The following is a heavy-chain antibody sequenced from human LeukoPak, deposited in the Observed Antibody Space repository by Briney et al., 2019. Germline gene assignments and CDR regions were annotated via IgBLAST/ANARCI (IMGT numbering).Heavy chain of an antibody. J-gene: IGHJ4*02. V-gene: IGHV3-74*03. CDR2: INSDGSET. CDR1: GFTFSSFW. Sequence: GRSLRLSCAASGFTFSSFWIYWVRHAPGKGLVWVSRINSDGSETMYADSVKGRFTISRDNAKNTLYLEMNTLRAEDTAVYYCARVRMGDDFNPFDYWGQGTLVTVSS. CDR3: ARVRMGDDFNPFDY. D-gene: IGHD3-16*01.